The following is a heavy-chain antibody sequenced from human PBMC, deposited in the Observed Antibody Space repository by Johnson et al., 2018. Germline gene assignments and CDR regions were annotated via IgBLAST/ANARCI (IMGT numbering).Heavy chain of an antibody. CDR1: GFTFRDYA. CDR3: ARRRYYDISGYYYEQFYFDY. D-gene: IGHD3-22*01. V-gene: IGHV3-49*03. Sequence: VQLVESGGGLEQPGRSPRLSCIASGFTFRDYAMSWFRQAPGKGLEWVGFIRSKAYSGATEYAASVRGRFTISRDDSKSIVYLQMNSLKTEDTAVYYCARRRYYDISGYYYEQFYFDYWGQGTLVTISS. J-gene: IGHJ4*02. CDR2: IRSKAYSGAT.